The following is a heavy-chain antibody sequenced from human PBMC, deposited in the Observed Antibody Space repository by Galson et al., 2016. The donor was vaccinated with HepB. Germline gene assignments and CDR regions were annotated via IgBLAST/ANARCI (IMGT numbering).Heavy chain of an antibody. D-gene: IGHD3-10*01. CDR2: IKADGSET. Sequence: SLRLSCAASGFSFSTYSVAWVRQAPGKGLEWVANIKADGSETFYADSVKGRFSIARDNASNSVYLQMNSLRAEDTAVYYCLGFGYWGQGTLVTVSS. J-gene: IGHJ4*02. CDR1: GFSFSTYS. V-gene: IGHV3-7*01. CDR3: LGFGY.